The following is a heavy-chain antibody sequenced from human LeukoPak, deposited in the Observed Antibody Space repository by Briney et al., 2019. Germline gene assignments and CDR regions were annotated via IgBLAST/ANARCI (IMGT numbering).Heavy chain of an antibody. V-gene: IGHV1-69*04. D-gene: IGHD3-22*01. CDR1: GGTFSSYA. CDR2: IIPILGIA. Sequence: SVKVSCKASGGTFSSYAISWVRQAPGQGLEWMGRIIPILGIANYAQKFQGRVTITADKSTSTAYMELSSLRSEDTAVYYCARVRGGRSGYYYPFDYWGQGTLVTVSS. CDR3: ARVRGGRSGYYYPFDY. J-gene: IGHJ4*02.